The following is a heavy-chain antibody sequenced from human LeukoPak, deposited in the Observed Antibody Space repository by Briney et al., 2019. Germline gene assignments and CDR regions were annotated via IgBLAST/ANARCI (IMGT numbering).Heavy chain of an antibody. J-gene: IGHJ6*03. V-gene: IGHV3-30*02. CDR2: IRYDGNDK. CDR1: GFTFSYYG. CDR3: ARLVGATRLMDV. Sequence: GGSLRLSCAASGFTFSYYGMHWVRQAPGKGLEWVAFIRYDGNDKFYAETVKGRFTISRDNAKNSLYLQMNSLRAEDTAVYYCARLVGATRLMDVWGKGTTVTISS. D-gene: IGHD1-26*01.